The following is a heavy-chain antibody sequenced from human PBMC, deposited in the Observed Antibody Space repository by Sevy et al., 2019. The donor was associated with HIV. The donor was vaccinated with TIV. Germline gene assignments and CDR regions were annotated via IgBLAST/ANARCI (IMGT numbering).Heavy chain of an antibody. Sequence: GGSLRLSCAASGFTLSPYSMEWVRQAPGKGLEWVSHISSGSNIRYYADSVKGRFTVSRDNAKNSLYLRMDSLRDEDMPVYYCARDAMRVGNSNYYYGMDVWGQGTTVSVSS. V-gene: IGHV3-48*02. D-gene: IGHD2-2*01. CDR2: ISSGSNIR. CDR3: ARDAMRVGNSNYYYGMDV. J-gene: IGHJ6*02. CDR1: GFTLSPYS.